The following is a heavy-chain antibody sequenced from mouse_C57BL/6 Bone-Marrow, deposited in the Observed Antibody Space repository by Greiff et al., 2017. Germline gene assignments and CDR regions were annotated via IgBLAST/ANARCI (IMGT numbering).Heavy chain of an antibody. CDR2: IWSDGST. CDR3: ARRGYGSSWGAMDY. V-gene: IGHV2-6*03. Sequence: VKLMESGPGLVAPSQSLSITCTVSGFSLTSYGVHWVRQPPGKGLEWLVVIWSDGSTTYNSALKSRLSISKDNSKSQVFLKMNSLQTDDTAMYYCARRGYGSSWGAMDYWGQGTSVTVSS. J-gene: IGHJ4*01. CDR1: GFSLTSYG. D-gene: IGHD1-1*01.